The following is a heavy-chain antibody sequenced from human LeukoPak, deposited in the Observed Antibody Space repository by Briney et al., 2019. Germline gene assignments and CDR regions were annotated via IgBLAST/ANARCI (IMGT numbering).Heavy chain of an antibody. CDR1: GFTVSSNS. Sequence: GGSLRLSCTVSGFTVSSNSMNWVRQAPGKGLEWVASISSSSSYVYYADSMKGRFSISRDNARNSLYLQMNSLRADDTAVYYCARGGYSSTLYGRYQHWGQGTLVTVSP. D-gene: IGHD6-13*01. CDR3: ARGGYSSTLYGRYQH. J-gene: IGHJ1*01. CDR2: ISSSSSYV. V-gene: IGHV3-21*01.